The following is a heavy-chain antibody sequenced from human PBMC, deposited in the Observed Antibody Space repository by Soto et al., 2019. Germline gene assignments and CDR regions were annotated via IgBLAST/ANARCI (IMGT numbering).Heavy chain of an antibody. CDR2: INRDGSEE. Sequence: LRLSCSASGFTVSGYWRRFVGQAPGEGLEGVANINRDGSEENYLDAVKGRFIISRDNAKNSLFLQLNSPRAEDTAVYNGESALVVVVTTLIAYWGPGTRVTVS. V-gene: IGHV3-7*01. CDR3: ESALVVVVTTLIAY. D-gene: IGHD2-2*01. CDR1: GFTVSGYW. J-gene: IGHJ4*02.